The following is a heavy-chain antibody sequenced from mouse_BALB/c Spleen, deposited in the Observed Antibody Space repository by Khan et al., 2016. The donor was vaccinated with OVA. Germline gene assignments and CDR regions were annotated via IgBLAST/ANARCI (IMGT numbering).Heavy chain of an antibody. CDR2: INPSNGGT. CDR3: SRSGYGTFAY. V-gene: IGHV1S81*02. Sequence: VQLQQSGAELVKPGASVRLSCKASGYTFTNYYLYWVKQRPGHGLEWIGDINPSNGGTNFNEQFKNKVTLTVDKSSSTAYMQLSSLTSEDSAVYYCSRSGYGTFAYWGQGTLVTVSA. J-gene: IGHJ3*01. CDR1: GYTFTNYY. D-gene: IGHD2-1*01.